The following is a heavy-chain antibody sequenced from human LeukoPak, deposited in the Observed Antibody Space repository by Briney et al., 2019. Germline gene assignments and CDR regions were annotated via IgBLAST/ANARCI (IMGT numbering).Heavy chain of an antibody. CDR3: ARVRGGLSGYYSSTSCLVDY. D-gene: IGHD2-2*01. V-gene: IGHV1-18*01. J-gene: IGHJ4*02. Sequence: ASVKVSCKASGYTFTSYGISWVRQAPGQGLEWMGWISAYNGNTNYAQKLQGRVTMTTDTSTSTAYMELSSLRSDDTAVYYCARVRGGLSGYYSSTSCLVDYWGQGTLVTVSS. CDR2: ISAYNGNT. CDR1: GYTFTSYG.